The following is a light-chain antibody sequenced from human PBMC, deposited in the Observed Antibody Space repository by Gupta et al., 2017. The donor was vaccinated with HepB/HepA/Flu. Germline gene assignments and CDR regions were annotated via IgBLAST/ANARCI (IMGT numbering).Light chain of an antibody. Sequence: QTVVTQEPSFSVSPGGTVTLTWGLSSDSVSTSYYPTWYQQTPGQAPRTLIYNTNTRSSGVPDRFSGSILGNKAALTITGAQADDESDYYCVLYMGGGISVFGGGTKLTVL. J-gene: IGLJ3*02. V-gene: IGLV8-61*01. CDR3: VLYMGGGISV. CDR1: SDSVSTSYY. CDR2: NTN.